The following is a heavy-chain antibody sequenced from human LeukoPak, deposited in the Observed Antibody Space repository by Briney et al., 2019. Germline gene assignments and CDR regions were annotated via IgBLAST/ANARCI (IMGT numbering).Heavy chain of an antibody. D-gene: IGHD1-26*01. V-gene: IGHV3-11*01. CDR1: GFTFSDYY. J-gene: IGHJ4*02. Sequence: GSLRLSCAASGFTFSDYYMSWIRQAPGKGLEWVSYISSSGSTIYYADSVKGRFTISRDNAKNSLYLQMNSLRAEDTAAYYCAANEWELLLSDYWGQGTLVTVSS. CDR3: AANEWELLLSDY. CDR2: ISSSGSTI.